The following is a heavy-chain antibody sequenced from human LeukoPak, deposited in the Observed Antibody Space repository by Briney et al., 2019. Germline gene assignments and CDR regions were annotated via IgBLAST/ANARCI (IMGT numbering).Heavy chain of an antibody. V-gene: IGHV4-59*01. J-gene: IGHJ6*03. Sequence: SETLSLTCAVYGGSFSSYYWSWIRQPPGKGLEWIGYIHYSGSTNYNPSLKSRVTISVDTSKNQFSLRLSSVTAADTAVYYCARDSSSGTYHYYMDVWGKGTTVTISS. CDR2: IHYSGST. CDR3: ARDSSSGTYHYYMDV. D-gene: IGHD6-13*01. CDR1: GGSFSSYY.